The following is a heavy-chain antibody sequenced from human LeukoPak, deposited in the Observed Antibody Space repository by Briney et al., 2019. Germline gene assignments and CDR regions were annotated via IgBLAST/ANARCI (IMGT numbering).Heavy chain of an antibody. D-gene: IGHD3-10*01. J-gene: IGHJ6*03. Sequence: GRSLRLSCAASGFTFSSYAMHWVRQAPGKGLEWVAVISYDGSNKYYADSVKGRFTISRDNSKNTLYLQMNSLRAEDTAVYYCARAGPDGGPYYYYYYMDVWGKGTTVTVSS. CDR1: GFTFSSYA. CDR3: ARAGPDGGPYYYYYYMDV. V-gene: IGHV3-30-3*01. CDR2: ISYDGSNK.